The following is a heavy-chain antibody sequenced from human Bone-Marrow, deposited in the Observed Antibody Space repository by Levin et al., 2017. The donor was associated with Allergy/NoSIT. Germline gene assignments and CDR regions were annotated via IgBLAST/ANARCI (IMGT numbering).Heavy chain of an antibody. CDR3: AKTTVGGGDYVDYVDY. Sequence: GGSLRLSCAASGFTFRTYAMTWVRQAPGKGLEWVSSITGSADNSYYADSVKGRFTISRDNSKNTLYLQVTSLRAEDTAGYFCAKTTVGGGDYVDYVDYWGQGTLVTVSS. J-gene: IGHJ4*02. V-gene: IGHV3-23*01. CDR1: GFTFRTYA. CDR2: ITGSADNS. D-gene: IGHD4-17*01.